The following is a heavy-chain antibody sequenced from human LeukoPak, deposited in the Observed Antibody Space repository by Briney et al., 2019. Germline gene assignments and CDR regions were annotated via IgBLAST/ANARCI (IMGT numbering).Heavy chain of an antibody. V-gene: IGHV3-23*01. CDR3: GRGAVAGLAADD. CDR1: GFTFSSYA. Sequence: PGGSLRLSCAASGFTFSSYAMSWVRQAPGKGLEWVSAISGSGGSTYYADSVKGRFTISRDNSKNTLYLQMNSLRAEDTPVYYCGRGAVAGLAADDWGLGTLVTVSS. J-gene: IGHJ4*02. D-gene: IGHD6-19*01. CDR2: ISGSGGST.